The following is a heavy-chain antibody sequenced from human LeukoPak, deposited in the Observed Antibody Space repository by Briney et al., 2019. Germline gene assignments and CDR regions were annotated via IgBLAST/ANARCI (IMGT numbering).Heavy chain of an antibody. Sequence: GGSLRLSCTASGFDFSNFDFHWVRQLRGKGLEWVSHIDTAGGTYYPGSVKGRFTISRANAKKSLYLQMHDLRVGDTALYFCARGSPWSYYYMDVWGVGTAVSVS. CDR3: ARGSPWSYYYMDV. CDR1: GFDFSNFD. V-gene: IGHV3-13*01. J-gene: IGHJ6*03. CDR2: IDTAGGT. D-gene: IGHD3-3*01.